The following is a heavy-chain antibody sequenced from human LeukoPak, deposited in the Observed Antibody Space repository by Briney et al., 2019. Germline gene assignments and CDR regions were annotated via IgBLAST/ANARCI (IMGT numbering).Heavy chain of an antibody. Sequence: GGSLRLSCAASGFTFSYYGMHWVRQAPGKGLEWVAVIWYDGSNKYYADSVKGRFTISRDNSRNTLFLQMNSLRAEDTAVYYCATDRATQYFDYWGQGTLVSVSS. CDR2: IWYDGSNK. CDR3: ATDRATQYFDY. V-gene: IGHV3-33*01. J-gene: IGHJ4*02. CDR1: GFTFSYYG. D-gene: IGHD2-15*01.